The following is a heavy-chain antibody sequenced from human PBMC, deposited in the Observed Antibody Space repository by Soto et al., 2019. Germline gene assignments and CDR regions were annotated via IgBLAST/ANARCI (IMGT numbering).Heavy chain of an antibody. Sequence: QVQLVQSGAEVKKTGASVKGSFQTSGGTFSTFCISWVRQAPGQGLEWMGGIIPFFGTAEYSQKFEDRITITADESTNTVYMERRRLTSEDTAIYYCARTAPMDAGDKYYYDFWGKGARVTVSS. CDR2: IIPFFGTA. CDR1: GGTFSTFC. J-gene: IGHJ4*02. CDR3: ARTAPMDAGDKYYYDF. D-gene: IGHD3-16*01. V-gene: IGHV1-69*01.